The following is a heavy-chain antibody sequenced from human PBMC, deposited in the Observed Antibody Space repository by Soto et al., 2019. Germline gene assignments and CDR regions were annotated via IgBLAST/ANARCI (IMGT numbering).Heavy chain of an antibody. CDR1: GFTFDDYA. CDR3: AKWVEYCTNGVCYAFDI. CDR2: ISWNSGSI. D-gene: IGHD2-8*01. V-gene: IGHV3-9*01. J-gene: IGHJ3*02. Sequence: GGSLRLSCAASGFTFDDYAMHWVRQAPGKGLEWVSGISWNSGSIGYADSVKGRFTISRDNAKNSLYLQMNSLRAEDTALYYCAKWVEYCTNGVCYAFDIWGQGTMVTVSS.